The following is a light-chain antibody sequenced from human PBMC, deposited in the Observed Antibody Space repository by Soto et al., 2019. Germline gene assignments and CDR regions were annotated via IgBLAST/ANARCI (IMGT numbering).Light chain of an antibody. V-gene: IGLV2-14*01. J-gene: IGLJ1*01. CDR1: SSDIGTYDH. CDR2: SVS. Sequence: QSALTQPASVSGSPGQSITISCSGTSSDIGTYDHVAWFQQFPGKTPKLVIYSVSDLSSGVSYRFSGSKSGNAASLTISGLQADDEADYYCISYTVSRSYVCGTGTKATVL. CDR3: ISYTVSRSYV.